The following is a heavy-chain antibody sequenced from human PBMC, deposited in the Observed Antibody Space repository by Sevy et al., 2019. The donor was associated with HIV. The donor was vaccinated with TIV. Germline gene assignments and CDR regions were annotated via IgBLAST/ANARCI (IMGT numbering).Heavy chain of an antibody. CDR1: GFTFRSFA. J-gene: IGHJ6*02. V-gene: IGHV3-48*03. Sequence: GGSLRLSCAASGFTFRSFAMNWVRQAPGKGLEWVSYISSSGDTTDYTDSVRGRFTISRDNAKKSLYLQMNSLRGEDTAIYYCAKRGGQYDLGMDVWGQGTTVTVSS. D-gene: IGHD3-3*01. CDR3: AKRGGQYDLGMDV. CDR2: ISSSGDTT.